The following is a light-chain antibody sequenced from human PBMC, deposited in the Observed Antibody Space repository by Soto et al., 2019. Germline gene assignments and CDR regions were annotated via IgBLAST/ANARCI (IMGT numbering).Light chain of an antibody. J-gene: IGKJ1*01. V-gene: IGKV3-15*01. CDR3: QQYNNWWT. CDR2: GAS. Sequence: EIVMTQSPVTLSMSPGERATLSCRAGESVSSNLAWYQQKPGQAPRLLIYGASTRATGVPARFTGSGSGTEFTLTTSSLQFDDSAVYYCQQYNNWWTFGQGTKVEIK. CDR1: ESVSSN.